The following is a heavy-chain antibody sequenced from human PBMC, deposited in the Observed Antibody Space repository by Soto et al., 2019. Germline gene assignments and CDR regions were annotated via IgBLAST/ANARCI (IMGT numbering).Heavy chain of an antibody. CDR3: ARARASNYGFFDS. CDR1: GFTFSDYR. D-gene: IGHD4-17*01. V-gene: IGHV3-74*01. CDR2: LSTDGTIA. Sequence: EVQLVESGGNLVQPGGSLRLSCAASGFTFSDYRMHWVRQAPGKGLVWVSRLSTDGTIANYADSVEGRFTVSRDNPKNTLYLQMYSLRAEDTAVYYCARARASNYGFFDSWGQGTLVTVSA. J-gene: IGHJ4*02.